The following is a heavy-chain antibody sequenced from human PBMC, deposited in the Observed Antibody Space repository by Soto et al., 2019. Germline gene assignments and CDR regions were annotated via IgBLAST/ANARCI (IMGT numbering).Heavy chain of an antibody. D-gene: IGHD3-3*01. V-gene: IGHV1-2*04. Sequence: SVKVSCKASGYTFTGYYMPWVRQAPFQGREGMGWINPNNRGTRYAQKFQGWLTLSRDTPISTAYMELNRRRSHDAATYCCATTCAFAGRTIWCMGVWGPRSSVTVSS. CDR3: ATTCAFAGRTIWCMGV. CDR2: INPNNRGT. J-gene: IGHJ6*02. CDR1: GYTFTGYY.